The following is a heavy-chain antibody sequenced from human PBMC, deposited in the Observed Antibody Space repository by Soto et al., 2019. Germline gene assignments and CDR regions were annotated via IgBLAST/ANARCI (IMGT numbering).Heavy chain of an antibody. Sequence: SETRSPPSTVYGGSKSSYPSSWIRHPPGKGLEWIGYIYYSGSTNYNPSLKSRVTISVDTSKNQFSLKLSSVTAADTAVYYCASSNIAAAGFYYYGMDVWGRGTTVT. CDR1: GGSKSSYP. CDR3: ASSNIAAAGFYYYGMDV. V-gene: IGHV4-59*01. D-gene: IGHD6-13*01. CDR2: IYYSGST. J-gene: IGHJ6*02.